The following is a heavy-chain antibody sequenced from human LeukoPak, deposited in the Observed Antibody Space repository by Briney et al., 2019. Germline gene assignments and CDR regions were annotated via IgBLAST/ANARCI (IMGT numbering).Heavy chain of an antibody. CDR2: ISIEGET. D-gene: IGHD6-13*01. Sequence: PSETLSLTCAVYAGSHSGYFWSWIRQPPGAGPVWIAEISIEGETSYSPSLKGRATISLDTAKNQFSLKLTSVIAADTASYYCVRQIGAGAFDIWGQGTVVFVSS. CDR1: AGSHSGYF. J-gene: IGHJ3*02. CDR3: VRQIGAGAFDI. V-gene: IGHV4-34*01.